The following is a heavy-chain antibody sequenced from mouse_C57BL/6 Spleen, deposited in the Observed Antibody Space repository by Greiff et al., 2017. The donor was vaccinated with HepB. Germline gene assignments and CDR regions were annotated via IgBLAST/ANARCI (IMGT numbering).Heavy chain of an antibody. CDR1: GYTFTDYY. Sequence: VQLKESGPVLVKPGASVKMSCKASGYTFTDYYMNWVKQSHGKSLEWIGVINPYNGGTSYNQKFKGKATLTVDKSASTAYMELNSLTSEDSAVYYCARRITTIDYAMDYWGQGTSVTVSS. CDR3: ARRITTIDYAMDY. J-gene: IGHJ4*01. D-gene: IGHD1-1*01. CDR2: INPYNGGT. V-gene: IGHV1-19*01.